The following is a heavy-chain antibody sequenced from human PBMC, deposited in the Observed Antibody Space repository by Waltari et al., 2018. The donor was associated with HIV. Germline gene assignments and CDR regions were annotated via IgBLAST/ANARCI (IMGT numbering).Heavy chain of an antibody. J-gene: IGHJ4*02. CDR2: IKRKSDGGTA. D-gene: IGHD5-12*01. CDR3: TTDNMIIVALDY. Sequence: EVQLVESGGGLVTPGGSLSLCCAASGFLFSNAGMNWVRQAPGKGLEWVGRIKRKSDGGTADYAAPVKGRFTISRDDSKNVLYLQMNSLKTEDTAVYYCTTDNMIIVALDYWGQGTLLTVSS. CDR1: GFLFSNAG. V-gene: IGHV3-15*01.